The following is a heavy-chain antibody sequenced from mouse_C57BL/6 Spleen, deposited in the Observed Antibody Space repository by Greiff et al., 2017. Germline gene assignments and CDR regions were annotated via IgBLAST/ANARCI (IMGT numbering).Heavy chain of an antibody. CDR1: GYAFRSYW. CDR2: IYPGDGDT. Sequence: QVQLQQSGAELVKPGASVKISCKASGYAFRSYWMNWVKQRPGKGLEWIGQIYPGDGDTNYNGKFKGKATLTADKSSSTAYMQLSSLTSEDSAVYFCARSGTVDYFDYWGQGTTLTVSS. CDR3: ARSGTVDYFDY. J-gene: IGHJ2*01. D-gene: IGHD1-1*01. V-gene: IGHV1-80*01.